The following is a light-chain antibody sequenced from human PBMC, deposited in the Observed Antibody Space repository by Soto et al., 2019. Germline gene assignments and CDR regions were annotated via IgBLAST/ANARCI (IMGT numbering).Light chain of an antibody. J-gene: IGLJ1*01. CDR1: SSDVGGYNF. Sequence: QSVLTQPASVSGSRGQSITISCTGTSSDVGGYNFVSWFQHHPGKAPKVMIYEVSNRPSGVSNRFSGSKSGNTASLTISGLQAEDEADYYCTSYTSSSIFYVFGTGTKVTVL. V-gene: IGLV2-14*01. CDR2: EVS. CDR3: TSYTSSSIFYV.